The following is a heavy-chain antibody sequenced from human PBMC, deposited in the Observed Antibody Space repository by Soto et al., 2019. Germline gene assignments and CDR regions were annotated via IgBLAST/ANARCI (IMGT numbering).Heavy chain of an antibody. J-gene: IGHJ4*02. CDR2: INHSGST. CDR3: ARGVYCSGGSCPESTFDY. V-gene: IGHV4-34*01. CDR1: GGSFSGYY. D-gene: IGHD2-15*01. Sequence: SETLSLTCAVYGGSFSGYYWSWIRQPPGKGLEWIGEINHSGSTNYNPSLKSRVTISVDTSKNQFSLKLSSVTAADTAVYYCARGVYCSGGSCPESTFDYWGQGTLVTVSS.